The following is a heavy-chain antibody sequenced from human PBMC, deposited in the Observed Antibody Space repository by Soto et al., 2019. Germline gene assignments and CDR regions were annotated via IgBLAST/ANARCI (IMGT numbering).Heavy chain of an antibody. D-gene: IGHD6-13*01. CDR3: AKDRIAAAGTLDY. CDR1: GFTFSSYG. CDR2: ISYDGSNK. J-gene: IGHJ4*02. Sequence: GGSLRLSCAASGFTFSSYGMHWVRQAPGKGLEWVAVISYDGSNKYYADSVKGRFTISRDNSKNTLYLQMNSLRAEDTAVYYCAKDRIAAAGTLDYWGQGTLVTVSS. V-gene: IGHV3-30*18.